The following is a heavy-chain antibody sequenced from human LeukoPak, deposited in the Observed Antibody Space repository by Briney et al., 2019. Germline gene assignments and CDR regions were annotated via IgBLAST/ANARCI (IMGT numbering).Heavy chain of an antibody. J-gene: IGHJ2*01. CDR3: ARDTGPSWYFDL. V-gene: IGHV4-59*01. D-gene: IGHD4-11*01. CDR1: GGSISSYY. CDR2: IYNSGST. Sequence: SETLSLTCTVSGGSISSYYWNWIRQPPGKGLEWIGNIYNSGSTDYNPSLKSRVTISVDTSKNQISLKLSSVTAADTAVYYCARDTGPSWYFDLWGRGTPVTVSS.